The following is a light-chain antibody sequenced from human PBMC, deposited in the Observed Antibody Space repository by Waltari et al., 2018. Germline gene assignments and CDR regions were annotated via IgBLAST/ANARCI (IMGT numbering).Light chain of an antibody. CDR1: TRDIGAYHY. J-gene: IGLJ1*01. Sequence: QSALTQPASVSGSPGQSINISCTGSTRDIGAYHYVCWYQQHPDKAPKLIISEVTNRPSGVSDRFSGSKSGYTASLTISGLQAEDEGDYYCMSYTRSSTYVFGTGTKVTVL. CDR3: MSYTRSSTYV. CDR2: EVT. V-gene: IGLV2-14*01.